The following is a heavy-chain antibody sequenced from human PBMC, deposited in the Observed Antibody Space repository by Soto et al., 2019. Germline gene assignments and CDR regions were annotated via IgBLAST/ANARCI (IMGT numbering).Heavy chain of an antibody. CDR3: AKDQGRGGYSYGYFSPYFDY. J-gene: IGHJ4*02. CDR2: ISYDGSNK. Sequence: GGSLRLSCAASGFTFSSYGMHWVRQAPGKGLEWVAVISYDGSNKYYADSVKGGFTISRDNSKNTLYLQMNSLRAEDTAVYYCAKDQGRGGYSYGYFSPYFDYWGQGTLVTVSS. V-gene: IGHV3-30*18. CDR1: GFTFSSYG. D-gene: IGHD5-18*01.